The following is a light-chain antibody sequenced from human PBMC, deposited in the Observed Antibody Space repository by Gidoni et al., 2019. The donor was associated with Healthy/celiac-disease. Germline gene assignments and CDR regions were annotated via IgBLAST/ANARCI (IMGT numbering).Light chain of an antibody. J-gene: IGKJ4*01. CDR2: DAS. Sequence: EIVLTQSPATLSFSPGERATLSCRASQSVSSYLAWYQQKPGQAPRLLIYDASNRATGIPAMFSGSGSGTDFTLTISSLEPEDFAVYYCQQRSNWPPLTFGGGTKVEIK. V-gene: IGKV3-11*01. CDR1: QSVSSY. CDR3: QQRSNWPPLT.